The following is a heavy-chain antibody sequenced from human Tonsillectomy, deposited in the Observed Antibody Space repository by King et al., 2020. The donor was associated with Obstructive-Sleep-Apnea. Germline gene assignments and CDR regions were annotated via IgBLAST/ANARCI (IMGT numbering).Heavy chain of an antibody. CDR2: ISYDGSNK. CDR1: GFTFSSYG. CDR3: AKDRYDFNYYGSGSPDY. V-gene: IGHV3-30*18. Sequence: VQLVESGGGVVQPGRSLRLSCAASGFTFSSYGMHWVRPAPGKGLEWVAVISYDGSNKYYADSVKGRFTISRDNSKNTLYLQMNSLRAEDTAVYYCAKDRYDFNYYGSGSPDYWGQGTLVTVSS. D-gene: IGHD3-10*01. J-gene: IGHJ4*02.